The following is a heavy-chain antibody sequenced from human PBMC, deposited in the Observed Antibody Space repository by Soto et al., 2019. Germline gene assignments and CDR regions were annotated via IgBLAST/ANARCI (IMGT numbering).Heavy chain of an antibody. CDR2: MNPNSGNT. CDR3: AREKTSYGVDV. V-gene: IGHV1-8*01. J-gene: IGHJ6*02. Sequence: QVQLVQSGAEVKKPGASVKVSCKASGYTFTSYDINWVRQATGQGLEWMGWMNPNSGNTGYAQKFRARVTMTRNTSISTAYRELSTLRSEETAVYYCAREKTSYGVDVWGQGTTVTVSS. CDR1: GYTFTSYD.